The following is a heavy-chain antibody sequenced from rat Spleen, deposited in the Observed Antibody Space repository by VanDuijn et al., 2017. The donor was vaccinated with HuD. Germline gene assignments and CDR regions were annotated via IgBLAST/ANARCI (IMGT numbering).Heavy chain of an antibody. D-gene: IGHD1-7*01. CDR1: GFTFSDYY. J-gene: IGHJ3*01. Sequence: EVQLVESDGGLVQPGGSLKLSCAASGFTFSDYYMAWVRQAPTKGLEWVATISYDGSGTYYRDSVKGRFTISRDDAKATLYLQMDSLRSEDTATYYCARPSYGYPFAYWGQGTLVTVSS. V-gene: IGHV5-29*01. CDR3: ARPSYGYPFAY. CDR2: ISYDGSGT.